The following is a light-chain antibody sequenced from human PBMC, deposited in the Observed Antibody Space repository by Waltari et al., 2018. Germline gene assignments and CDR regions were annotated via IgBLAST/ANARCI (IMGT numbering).Light chain of an antibody. V-gene: IGKV3-15*01. CDR1: QSVSSN. CDR2: GAS. CDR3: LQYNDWPWT. J-gene: IGKJ1*01. Sequence: EIVMTQSPATLSVSPGERVTVSCRASQSVSSNLGWYQQKPGQAPRLLMYGASTRVTGFPARFSGSGSGTEFTLTISSLQSEDFAVYYCLQYNDWPWTFGQGTMVEIK.